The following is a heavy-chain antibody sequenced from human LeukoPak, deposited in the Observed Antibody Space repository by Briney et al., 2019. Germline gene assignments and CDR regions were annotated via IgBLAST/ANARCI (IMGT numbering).Heavy chain of an antibody. V-gene: IGHV4-34*01. Sequence: SETLSLTCAVYGGSFSGYYWSWIRQPPGKGPEWIGEINHSGSTNYNPSLKSRVTISVDTSKNQFSLKLSSVTAADTAVYYCARAPSVRTGTTPLWFDPWGQGTLVTASS. CDR3: ARAPSVRTGTTPLWFDP. J-gene: IGHJ5*02. CDR2: INHSGST. D-gene: IGHD1-7*01. CDR1: GGSFSGYY.